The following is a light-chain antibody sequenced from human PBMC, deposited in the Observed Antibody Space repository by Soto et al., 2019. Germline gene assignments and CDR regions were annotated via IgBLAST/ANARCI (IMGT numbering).Light chain of an antibody. CDR1: QTISSW. V-gene: IGKV1-39*01. CDR2: AAS. J-gene: IGKJ4*01. CDR3: QQSYTTPS. Sequence: DIQMTQSPSTLSGSVGDRVTITCRSSQTISSWLAWYQQKPGRAPKVLIYAASNLQSGVPSRFSGSGSGTDFTLTISSLQPEDFATYYCQQSYTTPSFGGGTKVDIK.